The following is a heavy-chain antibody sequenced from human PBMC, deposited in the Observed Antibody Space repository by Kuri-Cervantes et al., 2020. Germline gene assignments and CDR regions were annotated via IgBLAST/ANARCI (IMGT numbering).Heavy chain of an antibody. CDR2: IYHSGST. Sequence: SETLSLTCAVSGGSISSSNWWSWVRQPPGKGLEWIGEIYHSGSTNYNPSLKSRVTISVDKSKNQFSLKLSSVTAADTAVYYCARDLGDYGNHWYFDLWGRGTLVTVSS. D-gene: IGHD4-11*01. CDR3: ARDLGDYGNHWYFDL. CDR1: GGSISSSNW. J-gene: IGHJ2*01. V-gene: IGHV4-4*02.